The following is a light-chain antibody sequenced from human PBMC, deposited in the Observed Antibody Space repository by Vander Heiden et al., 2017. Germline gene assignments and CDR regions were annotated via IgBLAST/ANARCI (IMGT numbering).Light chain of an antibody. V-gene: IGKV3-20*01. Sequence: DIVLTQSPGTLSLSPGERATLSCRASQSVSGSSLAWYQHKPGQGPRVLIYDASSRATGIPDRFSGSGSGTEFTLTINRLEPGDFAVYYCQQYGRSPYTFGQGTKLEIK. CDR3: QQYGRSPYT. CDR2: DAS. J-gene: IGKJ2*01. CDR1: QSVSGSS.